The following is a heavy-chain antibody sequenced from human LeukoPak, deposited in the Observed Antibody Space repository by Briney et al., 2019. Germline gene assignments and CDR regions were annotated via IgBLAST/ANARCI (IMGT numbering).Heavy chain of an antibody. J-gene: IGHJ5*02. Sequence: SETLSLTCTVSGGSISSSSYYWGWVRQPPGKGLEWIGSIYYSGSTYYNPSLKSRVTISVDTSKNQFSLKLSSVTAADTAVYYCARQRKQLWPELNWFDPWGQGTLVTVSS. D-gene: IGHD5-18*01. CDR2: IYYSGST. CDR3: ARQRKQLWPELNWFDP. CDR1: GGSISSSSYY. V-gene: IGHV4-39*01.